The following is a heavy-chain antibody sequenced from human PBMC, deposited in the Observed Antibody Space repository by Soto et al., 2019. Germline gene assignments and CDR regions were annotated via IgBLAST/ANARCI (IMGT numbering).Heavy chain of an antibody. V-gene: IGHV3-11*01. Sequence: QVQLVESGGGLVKPGGSLRLSCAASGFTFSDYYMSWIRQAPGKGLEWVSYISSSGSTIYYADSVKGRFTISRDNAKNSLYLEMKSLGTEDTAVDYRARDGGNLAAGGYYFEYWGQGTLGTVSS. CDR1: GFTFSDYY. CDR2: ISSSGSTI. D-gene: IGHD6-13*01. CDR3: ARDGGNLAAGGYYFEY. J-gene: IGHJ4*01.